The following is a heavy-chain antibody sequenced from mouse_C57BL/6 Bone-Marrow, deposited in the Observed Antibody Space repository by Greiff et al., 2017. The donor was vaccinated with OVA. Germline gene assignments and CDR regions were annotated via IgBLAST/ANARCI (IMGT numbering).Heavy chain of an antibody. CDR3: AKNCLYWYYDV. V-gene: IGHV1-4*01. J-gene: IGHJ1*03. D-gene: IGHD4-1*01. CDR2: INPSSGYT. CDR1: GYTFTSYT. Sequence: QVQLQQSGAELARPGASVKMSCKASGYTFTSYTMHWVKQRPGQGLEWIGYINPSSGYTKYNQKFKDKATLTADKSSSTAYMQLSSLTSEDSAVYYCAKNCLYWYYDVWGTGTTVTVSS.